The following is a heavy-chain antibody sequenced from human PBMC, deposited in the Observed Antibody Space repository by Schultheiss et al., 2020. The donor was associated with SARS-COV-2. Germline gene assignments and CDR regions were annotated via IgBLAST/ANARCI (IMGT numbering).Heavy chain of an antibody. V-gene: IGHV3-11*01. CDR3: ARDRGVLMVYGNVWGGMDV. CDR2: ISSSGSTI. J-gene: IGHJ6*02. D-gene: IGHD2-8*01. CDR1: GFTFSDYY. Sequence: GGSLRLSCAASGFTFSDYYMSWIRQAPGKGLEWVSYISSSGSTIYHADSVKGRFTISRDNAKNSLYLQMNSLRAEDTAVYYCARDRGVLMVYGNVWGGMDVWGQGTTVTVSS.